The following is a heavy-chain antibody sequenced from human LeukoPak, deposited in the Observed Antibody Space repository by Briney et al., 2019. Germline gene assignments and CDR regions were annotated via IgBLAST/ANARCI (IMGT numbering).Heavy chain of an antibody. D-gene: IGHD3-16*01. Sequence: PGWSLRLPCAASGFTFSSYWMSWVRQAPGKGLEWVANINQDGSEKYYVDSVKGRFTISRDNAKNSLYLQMNTLRAEDTAVYHCAGGGGGMDVWGKGTTVTVSS. CDR2: INQDGSEK. V-gene: IGHV3-7*01. CDR3: AGGGGGMDV. CDR1: GFTFSSYW. J-gene: IGHJ6*04.